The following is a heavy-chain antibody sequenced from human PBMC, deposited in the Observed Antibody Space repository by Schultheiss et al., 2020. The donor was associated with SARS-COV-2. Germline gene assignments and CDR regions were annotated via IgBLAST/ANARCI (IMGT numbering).Heavy chain of an antibody. CDR3: ARGRYRGGKGPFDY. D-gene: IGHD5-12*01. CDR2: IYHSGST. Sequence: GSLRLSCTVSGYSISSGYYWGWIRQPPGKGLEWIGRIYHSGSTYYNPSLKSRVTISVDTSKNQSALKLSSVTAADTAVYYCARGRYRGGKGPFDYWGQGALITV. CDR1: GYSISSGYY. J-gene: IGHJ4*02. V-gene: IGHV4-38-2*02.